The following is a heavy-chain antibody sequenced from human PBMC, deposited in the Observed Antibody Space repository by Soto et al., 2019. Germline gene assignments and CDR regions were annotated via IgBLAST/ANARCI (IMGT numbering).Heavy chain of an antibody. CDR3: TRLYNNFKFDP. D-gene: IGHD3-10*01. Sequence: GGSLGLSCAASGFTFSGSAMHWVRQASGKGLEWVGRIKSKANNYATAYAASVEDRFTISRDDSKNTAYLQMNSLKTEDTAVYYCTRLYNNFKFDPWGQGTLVTVSS. CDR1: GFTFSGSA. J-gene: IGHJ5*02. CDR2: IKSKANNYAT. V-gene: IGHV3-73*01.